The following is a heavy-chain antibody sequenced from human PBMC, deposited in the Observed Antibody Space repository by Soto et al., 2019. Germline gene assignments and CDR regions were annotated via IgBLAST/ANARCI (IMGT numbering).Heavy chain of an antibody. V-gene: IGHV3-21*01. D-gene: IGHD3-10*01. CDR2: ISSSSSYI. CDR1: GFTFSSYS. CDR3: AREYVTMVRGVIGEYYYGMDV. J-gene: IGHJ6*02. Sequence: EVQLVESGGGLVQPGGSLRLSCAASGFTFSSYSMNWVRQAPGKGLEWVSSISSSSSYIYYADSVKGRFTISRDNAKNSLYLQMNSLRAEDTAVYYCAREYVTMVRGVIGEYYYGMDVWGQGTTVTVSS.